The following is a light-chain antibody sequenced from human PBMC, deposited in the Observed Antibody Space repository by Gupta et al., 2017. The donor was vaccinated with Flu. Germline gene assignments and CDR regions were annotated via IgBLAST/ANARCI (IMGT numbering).Light chain of an antibody. J-gene: IGKJ2*01. CDR2: DAS. Sequence: EIVLTQSTATLSLSPCKSATLFCSASQNISRYLVWYPQKPGQAPRLLIYDASSRATGIPARFSGNGSGTDFTLTISSLEPEDFAVYYCKQRSNWRDTFGQGTKLEIK. CDR1: QNISRY. V-gene: IGKV3-11*01. CDR3: KQRSNWRDT.